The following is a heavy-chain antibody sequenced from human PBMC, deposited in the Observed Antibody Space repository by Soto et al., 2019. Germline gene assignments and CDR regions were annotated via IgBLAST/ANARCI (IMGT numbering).Heavy chain of an antibody. J-gene: IGHJ4*02. Sequence: PGGSLRLSCAASAVTFTGFGMHWVRQAPGKGLEWVAVIRVDGSNTYYADSVKGRFTISRDNPKNMLYLQMNSLRAEDTAIDYGGRAGVGPTTYCGYLDYWGLGTRVTVSS. V-gene: IGHV3-33*01. CDR1: AVTFTGFG. CDR2: IRVDGSNT. CDR3: GRAGVGPTTYCGYLDY. D-gene: IGHD1-26*01.